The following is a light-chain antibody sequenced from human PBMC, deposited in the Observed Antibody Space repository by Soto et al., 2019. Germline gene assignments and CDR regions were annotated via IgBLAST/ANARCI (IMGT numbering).Light chain of an antibody. CDR1: QSVSSY. CDR3: QQRSNWLT. CDR2: DAS. V-gene: IGKV3-11*01. J-gene: IGKJ4*01. Sequence: EIVLTQSPATLSLSPGERATLSCRASQSVSSYLAWYQQKPGQAPRLLIYDASNRATGIPARFSGSGSGTDFTLTISILEPEYFAVYYCQQRSNWLTFGGGTKVEIK.